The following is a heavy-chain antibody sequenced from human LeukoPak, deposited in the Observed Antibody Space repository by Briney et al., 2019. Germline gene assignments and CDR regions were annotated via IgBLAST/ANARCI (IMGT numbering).Heavy chain of an antibody. J-gene: IGHJ6*03. CDR3: ARVSPPNPRIQLWGEFYYYYMDV. Sequence: GASVKVSCKASGYTFSGFYIHWVRQAPGQGLEWMGWINPNSGDRNYAQKFQGRVTITRNTSISTAYMELSSLRSEDTAVYYCARVSPPNPRIQLWGEFYYYYMDVWGKGTTVTVSS. CDR1: GYTFSGFY. V-gene: IGHV1-2*02. CDR2: INPNSGDR. D-gene: IGHD5-18*01.